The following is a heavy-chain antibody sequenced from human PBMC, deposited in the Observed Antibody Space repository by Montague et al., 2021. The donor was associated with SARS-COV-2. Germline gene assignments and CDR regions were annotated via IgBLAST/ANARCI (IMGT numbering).Heavy chain of an antibody. V-gene: IGHV4-34*01. CDR1: GGSISSYY. CDR2: INHSGST. CDR3: ARARYYGSGTSLGMDV. D-gene: IGHD3-10*01. J-gene: IGHJ6*02. Sequence: SETLSLTCTVSGGSISSYYWSWIRQPPGKGLEWIGEINHSGSTNYNPSLKSRVTISVDTSKNQFSLKLSSVTAADTAVYYCARARYYGSGTSLGMDVWGQGTTVTVSS.